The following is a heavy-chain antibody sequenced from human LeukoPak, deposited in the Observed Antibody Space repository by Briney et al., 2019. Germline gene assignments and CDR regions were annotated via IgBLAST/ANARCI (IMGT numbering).Heavy chain of an antibody. CDR2: IYYSGST. CDR3: ARHRDTAMVTDY. D-gene: IGHD5-18*01. V-gene: IGHV4-59*08. J-gene: IGHJ4*02. Sequence: PSETLSLTCTVSSCSISSYYWSWIRQPPGKGLEWIGYIYYSGSTNYNPSLKSRVTISVDTSKNQFSLKLSSVTAADTAVYYCARHRDTAMVTDYWGQGTLVTVSS. CDR1: SCSISSYY.